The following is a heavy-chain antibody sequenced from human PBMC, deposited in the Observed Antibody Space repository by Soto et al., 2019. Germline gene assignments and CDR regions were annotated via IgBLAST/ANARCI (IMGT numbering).Heavy chain of an antibody. CDR1: GASIRSSAY. D-gene: IGHD6-19*01. CDR3: RRSSRYSTDV. CDR2: IYSIGNT. Sequence: QLQLQESGPGLVKPSETLSLTCTVSGASIRSSAYWGWIRQPPGKGLEWIGSIYSIGNTYYNPSLXXGVTISPDTSKNQFSLNLISVTAADTAVYYCRRSSRYSTDVWGQGITVTVSS. J-gene: IGHJ6*02. V-gene: IGHV4-39*01.